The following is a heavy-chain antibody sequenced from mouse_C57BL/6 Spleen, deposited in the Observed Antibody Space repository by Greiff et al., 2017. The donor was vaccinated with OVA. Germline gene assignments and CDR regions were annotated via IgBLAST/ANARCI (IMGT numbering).Heavy chain of an antibody. CDR1: GYSFTGYY. CDR2: IYPYNGVS. V-gene: IGHV1-31*01. Sequence: EVQLQESGPELVKPGASVKISCKASGYSFTGYYMHWVKQSHGNILDWIGYIYPYNGVSSYNQKFKGKATLTVDKSSSTAYMELRSLTSEDSAVYYCARMRHITTDFYAMDYWGQGTSVTVSS. CDR3: ARMRHITTDFYAMDY. J-gene: IGHJ4*01. D-gene: IGHD1-1*01.